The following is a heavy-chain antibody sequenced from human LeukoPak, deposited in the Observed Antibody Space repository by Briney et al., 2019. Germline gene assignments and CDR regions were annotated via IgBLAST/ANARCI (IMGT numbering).Heavy chain of an antibody. Sequence: PGGSLRFSCAASGFIFTNYFMSWVRQAPGKGLEWVASIKHDGSEKYYVDSVRGRFTISRDNTMNSLYLQMSSLRAEDTAVYYCATDRGWRTSGYYLYYFEYWGQGTLVTYSS. CDR3: ATDRGWRTSGYYLYYFEY. J-gene: IGHJ4*02. CDR1: GFIFTNYF. CDR2: IKHDGSEK. V-gene: IGHV3-7*01. D-gene: IGHD3-3*01.